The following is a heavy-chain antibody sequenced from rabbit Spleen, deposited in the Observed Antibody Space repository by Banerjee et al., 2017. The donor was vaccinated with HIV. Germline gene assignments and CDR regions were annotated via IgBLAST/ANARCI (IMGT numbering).Heavy chain of an antibody. CDR2: IDTGSRDFT. D-gene: IGHD3-3*01. V-gene: IGHV1S40*01. Sequence: QQLVESGGDLVPPGASLTLTCTASGFDFSAYTFMCWVRQAPGKGLEWIACIDTGSRDFTYYATWAKGRFTISRTSSTKVTLQMTSLTAADTATYFCARDLVVAIGWNFNVWGQGTLVTVS. CDR1: GFDFSAYTF. CDR3: ARDLVVAIGWNFNV. J-gene: IGHJ3*01.